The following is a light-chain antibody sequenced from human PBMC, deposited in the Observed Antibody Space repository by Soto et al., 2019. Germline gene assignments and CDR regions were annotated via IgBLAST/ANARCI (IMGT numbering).Light chain of an antibody. CDR3: QQYHNLWT. CDR2: DAS. CDR1: QSVSSY. V-gene: IGKV3-11*01. J-gene: IGKJ1*01. Sequence: EIVLTQSPATLSLSPGERATLSCRASQSVSSYLAWYQQKPGQAPRLLIYDASNRATGIPVRFSGSGSGTEFTLTITSLQAEDFALYYCQQYHNLWTFGQGTKMDIK.